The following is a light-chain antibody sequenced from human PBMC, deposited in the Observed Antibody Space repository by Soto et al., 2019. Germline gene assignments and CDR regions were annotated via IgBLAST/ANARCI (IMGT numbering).Light chain of an antibody. J-gene: IGLJ2*01. CDR3: SSYAGSNAVV. V-gene: IGLV2-8*01. Sequence: QSALTQPPSASGSPGQSVTISCTGTSSDVGGYDYVSWYQQHPGKAPKLMISEVNKRPSGVPDRFSGSKSGNTDSLTVSGLQAEDEADYYCSSYAGSNAVVFGGGTKLTVL. CDR1: SSDVGGYDY. CDR2: EVN.